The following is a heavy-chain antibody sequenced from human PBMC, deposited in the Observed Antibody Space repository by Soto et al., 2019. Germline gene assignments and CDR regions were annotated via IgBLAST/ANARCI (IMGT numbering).Heavy chain of an antibody. J-gene: IGHJ3*01. CDR3: ASSPGLSAFDF. CDR2: IYDSGST. D-gene: IGHD3-16*01. V-gene: IGHV4-59*01. Sequence: SETLSLTCTVSGDSIISYYWSWIRQPPGKGLEWIGYIYDSGSTNYNPSLKSRVSISVDTSKNQFSLKLRSVTAADTAVYYCASSPGLSAFDFWGQGTMVTVS. CDR1: GDSIISYY.